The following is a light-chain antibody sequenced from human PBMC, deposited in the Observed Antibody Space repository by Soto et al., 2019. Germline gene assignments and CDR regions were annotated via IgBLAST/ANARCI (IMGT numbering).Light chain of an antibody. Sequence: EIVLTQSPDTLSLSPGERATLSCRASQSVSSYLAWYQQKPGQAPRLLIYDASNRATGIPARFSGSGSGTDFTLTISSLEPEDFALYYCQQRNSWITFGQGTRLAIK. CDR1: QSVSSY. CDR3: QQRNSWIT. CDR2: DAS. J-gene: IGKJ5*01. V-gene: IGKV3-11*01.